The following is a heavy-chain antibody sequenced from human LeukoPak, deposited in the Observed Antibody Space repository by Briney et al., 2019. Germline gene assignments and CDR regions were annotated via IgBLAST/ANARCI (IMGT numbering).Heavy chain of an antibody. V-gene: IGHV4-4*07. CDR1: GCSISSYY. CDR2: IYTSGST. CDR3: ARDEKWLSLGYYYYMDV. Sequence: KPSETLSLTCTVSGCSISSYYRSWIRQPAGKGLEWIWRIYTSGSTNYNPSLKSRVTMSVDTSKNQFSLKLSSVTAADTDVYYCARDEKWLSLGYYYYMDVWGKGTTVTVSS. J-gene: IGHJ6*03. D-gene: IGHD3-22*01.